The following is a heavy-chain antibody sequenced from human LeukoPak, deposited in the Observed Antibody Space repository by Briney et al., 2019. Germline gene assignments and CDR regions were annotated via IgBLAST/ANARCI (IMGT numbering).Heavy chain of an antibody. J-gene: IGHJ4*02. CDR2: IIPIFGTA. Sequence: SVKVSCKASGYTFSSYATSWVRQAPGQGLEWMGGIIPIFGTANYAQKFQGRVTITADESTSTAYMELSSLRSEDTAVYYCATTSSGDALGAFDYWGQGTLVTVSS. CDR3: ATTSSGDALGAFDY. CDR1: GYTFSSYA. V-gene: IGHV1-69*13. D-gene: IGHD2-15*01.